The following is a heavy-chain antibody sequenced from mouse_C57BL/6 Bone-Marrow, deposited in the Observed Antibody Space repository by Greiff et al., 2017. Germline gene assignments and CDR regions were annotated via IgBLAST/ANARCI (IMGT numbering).Heavy chain of an antibody. CDR3: ASHYYGSRYYAIDY. Sequence: VQLQQSGPELVKPGASVKISCKASGYAFSSSWMNWVKQRPGKGLEWIGRIYPGDGDTNYNGKFKGKATLTADKSSSTTYMQLSSLTSEDSAVYFCASHYYGSRYYAIDYWGQGTSVTVSS. CDR2: IYPGDGDT. D-gene: IGHD1-1*01. CDR1: GYAFSSSW. V-gene: IGHV1-82*01. J-gene: IGHJ4*01.